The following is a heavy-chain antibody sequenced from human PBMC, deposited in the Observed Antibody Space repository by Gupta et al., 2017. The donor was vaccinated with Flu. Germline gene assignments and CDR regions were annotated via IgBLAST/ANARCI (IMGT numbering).Heavy chain of an antibody. V-gene: IGHV2-5*02. CDR2: IYWDDDK. CDR1: GFSLSTRGVG. J-gene: IGHJ4*02. CDR3: TRTDYYGSGSQQYYFDY. Sequence: QITLKESGPTLVKPTQTLTLTCTFSGFSLSTRGVGVGWIRQPPGKALEWLAFIYWDDDKRYSPSLRSRLTITKDTSKNQVVPTMTNMDPVDSATYYCTRTDYYGSGSQQYYFDYWGQGTLVTVSS. D-gene: IGHD3-10*01.